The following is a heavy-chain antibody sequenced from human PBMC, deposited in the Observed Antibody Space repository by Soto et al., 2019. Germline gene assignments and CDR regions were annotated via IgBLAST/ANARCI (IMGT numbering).Heavy chain of an antibody. D-gene: IGHD2-15*01. CDR3: ARAGAAPYYYYGMDV. CDR2: ISTYNGDT. Sequence: QVQLVQSGAEVRKPGASVKVSCKASGYTFSTSGMSWLRQAPGQGLEWMGWISTYNGDTNDAPKFPDRVTMTSDTSTSTVYMALRSLRSDATSVYFCARAGAAPYYYYGMDVWGQGTRVTVSS. V-gene: IGHV1-18*01. J-gene: IGHJ6*02. CDR1: GYTFSTSG.